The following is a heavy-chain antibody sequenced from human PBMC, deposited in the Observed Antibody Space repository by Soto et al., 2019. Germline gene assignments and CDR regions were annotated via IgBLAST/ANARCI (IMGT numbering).Heavy chain of an antibody. CDR3: ARESGSSRGDYYYGMDV. V-gene: IGHV4-30-4*01. CDR1: GGSISSGDYY. J-gene: IGHJ6*02. Sequence: SLTCTVSGGSISSGDYYWSWIRQPPGKGLEWIGYIYYSGSTYYNPSLKSRVTISVDTSKNQFSLKLSSVTAADTAVYYCARESGSSRGDYYYGMDVWGQGTTVTVSS. CDR2: IYYSGST. D-gene: IGHD6-13*01.